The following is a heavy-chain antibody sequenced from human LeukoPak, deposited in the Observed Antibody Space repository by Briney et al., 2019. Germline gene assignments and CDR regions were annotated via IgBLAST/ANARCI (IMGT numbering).Heavy chain of an antibody. Sequence: ASVKVSCKASGYSFADYYMHWVRQAPGQGLEWMGWIKPNSGGTRSAQKFQGRVTMTEDTSTDTAYMELSSLRSEDTAVYYCALAYPARFDYWGQGTLVTVSS. CDR1: GYSFADYY. CDR2: IKPNSGGT. V-gene: IGHV1-2*02. CDR3: ALAYPARFDY. J-gene: IGHJ4*02. D-gene: IGHD2-2*01.